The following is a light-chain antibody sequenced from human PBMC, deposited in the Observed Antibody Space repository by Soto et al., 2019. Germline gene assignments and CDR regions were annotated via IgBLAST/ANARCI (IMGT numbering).Light chain of an antibody. CDR2: EVS. J-gene: IGLJ3*02. V-gene: IGLV2-8*01. CDR1: SSDVGGYKY. Sequence: QSALTQPPSASGSPGQSVTISCTGTSSDVGGYKYVSWYQQHPGKAPKLMIYEVSKRPSGVPDRFSGSKSGTSASLAISGLSSEDEADYYCAAWDDSLSGWVFGGGTKLTVL. CDR3: AAWDDSLSGWV.